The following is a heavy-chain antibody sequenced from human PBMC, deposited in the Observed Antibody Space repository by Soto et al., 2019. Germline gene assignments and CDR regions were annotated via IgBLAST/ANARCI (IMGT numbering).Heavy chain of an antibody. CDR3: ARDLGGWPDY. J-gene: IGHJ4*02. V-gene: IGHV1-3*01. CDR1: GYTFTSYA. D-gene: IGHD2-15*01. CDR2: INAGNGNT. Sequence: GASVKVSCKASGYTFTSYAMHWVRQAPGQRLEWLGWINAGNGNTKYSQKFQGRVTITRDTSASTAYMELSSLRSQDTAVHYCARDLGGWPDYWGQGTLVTSPQ.